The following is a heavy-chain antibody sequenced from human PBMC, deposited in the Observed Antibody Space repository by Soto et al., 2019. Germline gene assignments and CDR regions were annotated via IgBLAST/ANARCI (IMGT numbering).Heavy chain of an antibody. CDR1: GYTFTSYG. J-gene: IGHJ3*02. V-gene: IGHV1-18*01. D-gene: IGHD3-22*01. Sequence: ASVKVSCKASGYTFTSYGISWVRQAPGQGLEWMGWISAYNGNTNYAQKLQGRVTMTTDTSTSTAYMELRSLRSDDTAVYYCASHYDSSGYDAFDIWGQGTMVTVS. CDR3: ASHYDSSGYDAFDI. CDR2: ISAYNGNT.